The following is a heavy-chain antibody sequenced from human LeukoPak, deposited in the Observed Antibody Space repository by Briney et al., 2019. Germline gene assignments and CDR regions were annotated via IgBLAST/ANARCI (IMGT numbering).Heavy chain of an antibody. D-gene: IGHD2-2*01. CDR3: AKEGIIVVVPAAMMHHYYYMDV. V-gene: IGHV3-23*01. Sequence: GGSLRLSCAASGFTFSNYAMSWVRRAPGKGLEWVSTINGGSGNTYYADSVKGRFTISRDNSKNTLHLQMNSLRAEDTAVYYCAKEGIIVVVPAAMMHHYYYMDVWGKGTTVTVSS. CDR1: GFTFSNYA. CDR2: INGGSGNT. J-gene: IGHJ6*03.